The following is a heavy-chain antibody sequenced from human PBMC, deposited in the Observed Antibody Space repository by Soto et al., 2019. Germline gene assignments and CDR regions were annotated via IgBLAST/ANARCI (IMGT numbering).Heavy chain of an antibody. CDR3: ARTTVTPHYFDY. J-gene: IGHJ4*02. D-gene: IGHD4-17*01. CDR1: GFTFSSYA. V-gene: IGHV3-23*01. Sequence: EVQLLESGGGLVQPGGSLRLSCAASGFTFSSYAMSWVRQAPGKGLEWVSAISGSGGSTYYADSVKGRFTISRDNSKNPLYRQMNSLRAEDTAVYYCARTTVTPHYFDYWGQGTLVTVSS. CDR2: ISGSGGST.